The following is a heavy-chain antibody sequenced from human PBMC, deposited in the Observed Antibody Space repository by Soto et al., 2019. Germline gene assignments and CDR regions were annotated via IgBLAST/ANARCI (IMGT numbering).Heavy chain of an antibody. J-gene: IGHJ1*01. CDR3: AQDADSLGELWGYFKN. V-gene: IGHV3-9*01. CDR2: INWDGVNK. Sequence: SPRLSCGASVFMFEDYAMHWVRHSPGKGLEWVSGINWDGVNKGYADSVLGRFTISRDNAKKSLFLEMNYLRPEDTALYFCAQDADSLGELWGYFKNWGQGTSVPVSS. CDR1: VFMFEDYA. D-gene: IGHD3-16*01.